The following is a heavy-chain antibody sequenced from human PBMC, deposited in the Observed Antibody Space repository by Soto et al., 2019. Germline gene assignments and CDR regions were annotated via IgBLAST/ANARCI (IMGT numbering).Heavy chain of an antibody. D-gene: IGHD6-13*01. CDR1: GFTFSSYS. CDR3: ARGLIAAAGIIG. J-gene: IGHJ4*02. Sequence: GSLRLSCAASGFTFSSYSMNWVRQAPGKGLEWVSSISSSSSYIYYADSVKGRFTISRDNAKNSLYLQMNSLRAEDTAVYYCARGLIAAAGIIGWGQGTLVTVSS. V-gene: IGHV3-21*01. CDR2: ISSSSSYI.